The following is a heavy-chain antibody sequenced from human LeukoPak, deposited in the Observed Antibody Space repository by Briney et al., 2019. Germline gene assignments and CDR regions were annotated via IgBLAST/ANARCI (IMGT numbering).Heavy chain of an antibody. Sequence: PGGSLRLSCAASGFTVSSNYMSWVRQAPGKGLEWVSVIYSGGSTYYADSVKGRFTISRDNSKNTLYLQMNSLRAEDTAVYYCERDLLYCGGDCYEDAFDIWGQGTMVTVSS. CDR1: GFTVSSNY. D-gene: IGHD2-21*02. CDR2: IYSGGST. V-gene: IGHV3-53*01. CDR3: ERDLLYCGGDCYEDAFDI. J-gene: IGHJ3*02.